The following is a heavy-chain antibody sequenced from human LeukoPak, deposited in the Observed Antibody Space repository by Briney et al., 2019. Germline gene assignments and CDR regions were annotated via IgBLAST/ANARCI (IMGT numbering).Heavy chain of an antibody. J-gene: IGHJ5*02. CDR1: GGSINNYY. V-gene: IGHV4-59*01. CDR2: IHDSGST. CDR3: ARDPSSVWVNWFDP. D-gene: IGHD2-8*01. Sequence: PSETLSLTCIVSGGSINNYYWSWIRQPPGKGLEWIGYIHDSGSTYFNPSLKSRFTMSVDTSKNQFSLTANSVTAADTAVYYCARDPSSVWVNWFDPWGQGTLVTVSS.